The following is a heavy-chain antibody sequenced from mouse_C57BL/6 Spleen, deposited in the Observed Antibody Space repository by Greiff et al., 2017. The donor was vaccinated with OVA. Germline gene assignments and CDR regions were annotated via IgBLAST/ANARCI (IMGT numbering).Heavy chain of an antibody. Sequence: EVMLVESGGGLVKPGGSLKLSCAASGFTFSSYTMSWVRQTPEKRLEWVATISGGGGNTYYPDSVKGRFTISRDNAKNTLYLQMSSLRSEDTAWYYCARRATMATTTWYFDVWGTGTTVTVSS. V-gene: IGHV5-9*01. CDR2: ISGGGGNT. CDR3: ARRATMATTTWYFDV. CDR1: GFTFSSYT. D-gene: IGHD2-2*01. J-gene: IGHJ1*03.